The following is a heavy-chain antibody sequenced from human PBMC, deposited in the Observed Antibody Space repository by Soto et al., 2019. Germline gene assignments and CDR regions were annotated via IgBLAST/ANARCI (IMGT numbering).Heavy chain of an antibody. J-gene: IGHJ5*02. D-gene: IGHD3-10*01. CDR1: GFTFSSYA. Sequence: RLSCAASGFTFSSYAMSWVRQAPGKGLDWVSAISGSGGSTYYADSVKGRFTISRDNSKNTLYLQMNSLRAEDTAVYYCAKDTGTYYYGSAFVPRFAPWGQGTLVTVSS. CDR3: AKDTGTYYYGSAFVPRFAP. V-gene: IGHV3-23*01. CDR2: ISGSGGST.